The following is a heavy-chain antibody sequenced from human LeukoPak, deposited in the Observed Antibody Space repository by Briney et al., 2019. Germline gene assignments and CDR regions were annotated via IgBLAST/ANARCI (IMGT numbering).Heavy chain of an antibody. CDR3: AMIKEG. D-gene: IGHD3-22*01. Sequence: GGSLRLSCAASGFAFSNYNMKWVRQAPGKGLEWVSFISTTSTYIYYADSVKGRFTVSRDNSKNLLYLQMDSLRVEDTAVYYCAMIKEGWGQGTLVTVSS. CDR2: ISTTSTYI. CDR1: GFAFSNYN. J-gene: IGHJ4*02. V-gene: IGHV3-21*06.